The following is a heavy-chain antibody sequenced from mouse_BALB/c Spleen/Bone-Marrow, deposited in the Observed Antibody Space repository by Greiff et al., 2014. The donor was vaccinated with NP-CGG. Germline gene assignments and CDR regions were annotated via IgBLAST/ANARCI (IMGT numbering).Heavy chain of an antibody. D-gene: IGHD1-2*01. CDR1: GYTFTDYN. Sequence: EVQLQQSGPELVKPGASVKISCKASGYTFTDYNMHWVKQSHGKSLEWIVYIYPHNGGNGYNQKFKNKATLTVDSSSSTAYMELRSLTSEDSAVYYCARSRGTTATTYCFDYWGQGTTLTVSS. CDR3: ARSRGTTATTYCFDY. J-gene: IGHJ2*01. CDR2: IYPHNGGN. V-gene: IGHV1S29*02.